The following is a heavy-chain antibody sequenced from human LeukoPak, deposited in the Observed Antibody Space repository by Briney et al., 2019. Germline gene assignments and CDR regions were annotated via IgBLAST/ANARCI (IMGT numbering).Heavy chain of an antibody. CDR2: ISYDGSKR. V-gene: IGHV3-30*18. J-gene: IGHJ5*02. Sequence: GGSLRLSCAVSGFVFSNTDMYWVRQAPGKGPDWVAFISYDGSKRYYGDSVRGRFTISRDNSRNTVYLQMNSLRPEHTAVYYCAKESPDYGDQWGGYSWFAPWGQGTPVIVSS. CDR1: GFVFSNTD. CDR3: AKESPDYGDQWGGYSWFAP. D-gene: IGHD4/OR15-4a*01.